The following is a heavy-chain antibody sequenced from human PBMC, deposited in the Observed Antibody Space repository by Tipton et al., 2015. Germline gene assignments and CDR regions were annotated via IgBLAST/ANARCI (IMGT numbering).Heavy chain of an antibody. V-gene: IGHV1-2*02. CDR3: ARVAITVFEEPQGPFDS. CDR1: GYIFRDYF. CDR2: INPNSGGT. D-gene: IGHD3-3*01. J-gene: IGHJ4*02. Sequence: QVQLVQSGPEVKKPGASVKVSCKASGYIFRDYFMHWVRQAPGQGLEWMGWINPNSGGTNYAQKFQGRVTMTRDRSITTAYMELRGLRSDDTAVYYCARVAITVFEEPQGPFDSWGQGALVTVSS.